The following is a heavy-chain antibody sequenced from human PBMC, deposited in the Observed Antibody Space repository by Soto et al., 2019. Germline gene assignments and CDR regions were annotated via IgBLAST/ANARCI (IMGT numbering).Heavy chain of an antibody. V-gene: IGHV3-21*01. CDR3: ARVFGHYYDFWSGYFFDY. CDR1: GFTFSSYS. Sequence: GGSLRLSCAASGFTFSSYSMNWVRQAPGKGLEWVSSISSSSSYIYYADSVKGRFTISRDNAKNSLYLQMNSLRAEDTAVYYCARVFGHYYDFWSGYFFDYWGQGTLVTVSS. J-gene: IGHJ4*02. CDR2: ISSSSSYI. D-gene: IGHD3-3*01.